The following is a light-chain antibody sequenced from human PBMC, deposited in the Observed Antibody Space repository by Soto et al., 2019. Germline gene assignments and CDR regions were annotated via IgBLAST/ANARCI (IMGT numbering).Light chain of an antibody. CDR3: AAWDDSLNGMV. Sequence: QSVLTQAPSAPGTPGQRVTLSCSGSTSNIGSNTVNWYQQLPGTAPKLVMYSNNRRPPGVPDRFSASKSGTSVSLVISGLQSEDEGDYYCAAWDDSLNGMVFGGGTKVTVL. CDR2: SNN. V-gene: IGLV1-44*01. CDR1: TSNIGSNT. J-gene: IGLJ2*01.